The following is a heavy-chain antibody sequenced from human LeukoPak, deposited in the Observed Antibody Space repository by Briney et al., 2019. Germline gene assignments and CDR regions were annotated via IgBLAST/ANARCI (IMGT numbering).Heavy chain of an antibody. J-gene: IGHJ4*02. V-gene: IGHV3-15*01. CDR3: TTYRLITAAGFDY. CDR1: GFTFSNAW. CDR2: VRSKTDGGTT. D-gene: IGHD6-25*01. Sequence: GGSLRLSCAGSGFTFSNAWMNWVRQAPGKGLEWVGRVRSKTDGGTTDYAAPVKGRFTISRDDSKNTQYLQMNSLKTGDTAVYYCTTYRLITAAGFDYWGQGTLVTVSS.